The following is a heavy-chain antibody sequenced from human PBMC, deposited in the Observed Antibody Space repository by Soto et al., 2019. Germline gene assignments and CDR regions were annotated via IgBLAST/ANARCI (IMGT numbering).Heavy chain of an antibody. CDR2: IWYDGSNK. V-gene: IGHV3-33*01. D-gene: IGHD6-13*01. CDR3: ARGGVGQQLQFYYGMDV. Sequence: QVQLVESGGGVVQPGRSLRLSCAASGFTFSSYGMHWVRQAPGKGLAWVAVIWYDGSNKYYADSVKGRFTISRDNSKNTLYLQMNSLRAEDTAVYYCARGGVGQQLQFYYGMDVWGQGTTVTVSS. CDR1: GFTFSSYG. J-gene: IGHJ6*02.